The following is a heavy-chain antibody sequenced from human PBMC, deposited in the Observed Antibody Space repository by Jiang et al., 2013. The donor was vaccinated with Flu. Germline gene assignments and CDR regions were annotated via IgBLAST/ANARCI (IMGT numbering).Heavy chain of an antibody. CDR3: ARRRSTDYDYVWGSYRPDYYYYGMDV. CDR1: GYSFTSYW. CDR2: IYPSDSYT. D-gene: IGHD3-16*02. J-gene: IGHJ6*02. Sequence: SGAEVKKPGESLRISCKGSGYSFTSYWIGWVRQMPGKGLEWMGIIYPSDSYTNYSPSFQGHVTISADKSISTAYLQWSSLKASDTAMYYCARRRSTDYDYVWGSYRPDYYYYGMDVWGQGTTVTVSS. V-gene: IGHV5-10-1*01.